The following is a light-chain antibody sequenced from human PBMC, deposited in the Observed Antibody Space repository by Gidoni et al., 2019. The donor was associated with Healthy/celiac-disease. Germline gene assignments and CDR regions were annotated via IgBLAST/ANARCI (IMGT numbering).Light chain of an antibody. CDR3: SSYTSISTPLYV. CDR2: DVS. Sequence: QSALTQPASVSGSPGQSITISCTGTSSDVGGYNYVSWYQQHPGKAPNSMIYDVSNRPSWVSNRFSGSKSGNTASLTISGLQAEDEADYYCSSYTSISTPLYVFGTGTKVTVL. V-gene: IGLV2-14*01. CDR1: SSDVGGYNY. J-gene: IGLJ1*01.